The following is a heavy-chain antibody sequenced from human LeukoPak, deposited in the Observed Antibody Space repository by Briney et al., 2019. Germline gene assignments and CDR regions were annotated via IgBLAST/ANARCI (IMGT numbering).Heavy chain of an antibody. CDR1: GFTFSSYS. J-gene: IGHJ6*02. D-gene: IGHD2-21*02. Sequence: GGSLRLSCAASGFTFSSYSMNWVRQAPGKGLEWVSSISSSSSYIYYADSVKGRFTISRDNAKNSLYLQMNSLRAEDTALYYCAKDIQAYPPIAYCGGDCSPPGLDVWGQGTTVTVSS. CDR3: AKDIQAYPPIAYCGGDCSPPGLDV. V-gene: IGHV3-21*04. CDR2: ISSSSSYI.